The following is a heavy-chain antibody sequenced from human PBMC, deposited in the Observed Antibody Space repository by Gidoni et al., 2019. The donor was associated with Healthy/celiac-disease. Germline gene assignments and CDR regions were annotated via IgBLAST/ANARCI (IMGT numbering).Heavy chain of an antibody. CDR3: AIVDDSSGYFAFDI. D-gene: IGHD3-22*01. CDR2: IWYDGSNK. Sequence: VRQAPGKGLEWVAVIWYDGSNKYYADSVKGRFTISRDNSKNTLYLQMNSLRAEDTAVYYCAIVDDSSGYFAFDIWGQGTMVTVSS. V-gene: IGHV3-33*01. J-gene: IGHJ3*02.